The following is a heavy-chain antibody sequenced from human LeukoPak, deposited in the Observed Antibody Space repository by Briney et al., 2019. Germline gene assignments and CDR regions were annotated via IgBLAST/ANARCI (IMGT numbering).Heavy chain of an antibody. CDR2: INPNSGGT. V-gene: IGHV1-2*02. D-gene: IGHD5-24*01. Sequence: ASVKVSCKASGYTFTGYYIHWVRQAPGQGLEWMGWINPNSGGTNYAQKFQGRVTMTRDTSISTAYMELSRLRSGDTAVYYCARDSGDGYNRDTNDYWGQGTLVTVSS. CDR3: ARDSGDGYNRDTNDY. J-gene: IGHJ4*02. CDR1: GYTFTGYY.